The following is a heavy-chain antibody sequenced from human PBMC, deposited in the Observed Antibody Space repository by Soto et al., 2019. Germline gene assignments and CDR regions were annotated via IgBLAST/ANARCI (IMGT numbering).Heavy chain of an antibody. CDR3: ARGGSSGRYYYDSSGYPIDY. J-gene: IGHJ4*02. D-gene: IGHD3-22*01. CDR2: IIPIFGTA. CDR1: GGTFSSYA. V-gene: IGHV1-69*06. Sequence: SVKVSCKASGGTFSSYAIGWVRQAPGQGLEWMGGIIPIFGTANYAQKFQGRVTITADKSTSTAYMELSSLRSEDTAVYYCARGGSSGRYYYDSSGYPIDYWGQGTLVTVSS.